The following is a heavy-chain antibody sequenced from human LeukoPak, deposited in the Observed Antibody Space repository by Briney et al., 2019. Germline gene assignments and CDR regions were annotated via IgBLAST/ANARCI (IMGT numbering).Heavy chain of an antibody. V-gene: IGHV1-2*02. Sequence: ASVKVSCKASGYTFTGYYMHWVRQAPGQGLEWMGWINPNSGGTNYAQKFQGRVTMTRDTSISTAYMELSRLRSDDTAVYYCARGWGTNYSNFRGRGYWGQGTLVTASS. D-gene: IGHD4-11*01. CDR3: ARGWGTNYSNFRGRGY. CDR2: INPNSGGT. CDR1: GYTFTGYY. J-gene: IGHJ4*02.